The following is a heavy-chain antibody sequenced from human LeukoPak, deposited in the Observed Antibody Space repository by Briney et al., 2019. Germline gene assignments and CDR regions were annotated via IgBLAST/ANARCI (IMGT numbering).Heavy chain of an antibody. V-gene: IGHV3-21*01. CDR1: GFTFSSYS. Sequence: GGSLRLSCAASGFTFSSYSMNWVRQAPGKGLEWVSSISSSSSYIYYADSVKGRFTISRDNAKNSLYLQMNSLRAEDTAVYYCAREVGSSSYGPWYYMDVWGKGTTVTVSS. J-gene: IGHJ6*03. D-gene: IGHD6-6*01. CDR2: ISSSSSYI. CDR3: AREVGSSSYGPWYYMDV.